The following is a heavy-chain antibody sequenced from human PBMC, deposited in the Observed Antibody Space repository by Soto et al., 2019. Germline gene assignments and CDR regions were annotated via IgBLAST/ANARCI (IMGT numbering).Heavy chain of an antibody. V-gene: IGHV3-11*01. CDR2: ISSSGSTI. J-gene: IGHJ4*02. CDR1: GFTFSDYY. CDR3: ARGTEELRFLEWFFDY. D-gene: IGHD3-3*01. Sequence: SGGSLRLSCAASGFTFSDYYMSWIRQAPGKGLEWVSYISSSGSTIYYAESVKGRFTISRDKAKDSLYLQMNSLRAEDTAVYYFARGTEELRFLEWFFDYWGQGTLVTVPS.